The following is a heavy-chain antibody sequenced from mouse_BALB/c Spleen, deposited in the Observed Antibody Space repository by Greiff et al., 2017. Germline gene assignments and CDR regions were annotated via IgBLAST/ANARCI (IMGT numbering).Heavy chain of an antibody. V-gene: IGHV14-4*02. CDR2: IDPENGDT. CDR1: GFNIKDYY. J-gene: IGHJ2*01. CDR3: NLRCNYVCDY. D-gene: IGHD2-1*01. Sequence: EVKLMESGAELVRSGASVKLSCTASGFNIKDYYMHWVKQRPEQGLEWIGWIDPENGDTEYAPKFQGKATMTADTSSNTAYLQLSSLTSEDTAVYYCNLRCNYVCDYWGQGTTLTVSS.